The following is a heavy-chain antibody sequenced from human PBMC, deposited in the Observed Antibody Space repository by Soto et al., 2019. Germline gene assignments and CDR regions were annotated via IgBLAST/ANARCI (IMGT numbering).Heavy chain of an antibody. D-gene: IGHD2-21*02. Sequence: SETLSLTCTVSGGSISSYYWSWIRQPPGKGLEWIGYIYYSGSTNYNPSLKSRVTISVDTSKNQFSLKLSSVTAADTAVYYCARDSCGGDCYAFDIWGQGTMVTVSS. J-gene: IGHJ3*02. CDR2: IYYSGST. V-gene: IGHV4-59*01. CDR3: ARDSCGGDCYAFDI. CDR1: GGSISSYY.